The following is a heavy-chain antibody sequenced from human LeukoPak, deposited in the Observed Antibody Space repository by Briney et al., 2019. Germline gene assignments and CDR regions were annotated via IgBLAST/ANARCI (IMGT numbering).Heavy chain of an antibody. V-gene: IGHV4-34*01. D-gene: IGHD1-26*01. CDR1: GGSFSGYY. CDR3: ARETTGGSYLRRRHLYYMDV. J-gene: IGHJ6*03. Sequence: SEALSLTCAVYGGSFSGYYWSWIRQPPGKGLEWIGEINHSGSTNYNPSLKSRVTISVDTSKNQFSLQLNSVTPEDTAVYYCARETTGGSYLRRRHLYYMDVWGKGTTVTVSS. CDR2: INHSGST.